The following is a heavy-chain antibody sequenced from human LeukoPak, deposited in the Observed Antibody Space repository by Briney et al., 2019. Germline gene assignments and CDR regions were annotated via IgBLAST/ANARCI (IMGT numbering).Heavy chain of an antibody. Sequence: PSETLSLTCTASGGSISSSSYYWGWIRQPPGKGLEWIGSIYYSGSTYYNPSLKSRVTISVDTSKNQFSLKLSSVTAADTAVYYCARLWIQLWLPNWFDPWGQGTLVTVSS. V-gene: IGHV4-39*07. CDR2: IYYSGST. CDR1: GGSISSSSYY. J-gene: IGHJ5*02. D-gene: IGHD5-18*01. CDR3: ARLWIQLWLPNWFDP.